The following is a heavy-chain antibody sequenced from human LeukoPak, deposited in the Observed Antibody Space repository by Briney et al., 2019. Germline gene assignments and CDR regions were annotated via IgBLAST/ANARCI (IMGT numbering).Heavy chain of an antibody. J-gene: IGHJ5*02. CDR2: ISAYNGNT. V-gene: IGHV1-18*01. CDR1: GYTFTSYG. Sequence: ASVKVSCKASGYTFTSYGISWVRQAPGQGLEWMGWISAYNGNTNYAQKLQGRVTMTTDTSTSTAYMELRSLRSDDTAVHYCARILLWFGGVDWLDPWGQGTLVTVSS. D-gene: IGHD3-10*01. CDR3: ARILLWFGGVDWLDP.